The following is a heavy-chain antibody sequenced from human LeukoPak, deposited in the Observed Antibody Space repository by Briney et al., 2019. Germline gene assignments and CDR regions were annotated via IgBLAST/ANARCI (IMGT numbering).Heavy chain of an antibody. V-gene: IGHV5-51*01. CDR1: GYDFPSYY. D-gene: IGHD3-22*01. CDR3: AKCRDYYDSRGFYTYDF. Sequence: GESLKISCVTSGYDFPSYYVAWVRQMPGKGPEWMGVLFPGDCDTRYNPAFKGQVTMSVDTSVDTAYLQWSSLKPSDAAMYFCAKCRDYYDSRGFYTYDFWGHGTRVIV. CDR2: LFPGDCDT. J-gene: IGHJ3*01.